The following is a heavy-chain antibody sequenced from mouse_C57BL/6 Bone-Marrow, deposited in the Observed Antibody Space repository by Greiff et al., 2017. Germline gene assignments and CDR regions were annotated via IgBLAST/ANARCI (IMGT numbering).Heavy chain of an antibody. CDR1: GFSLTSYG. J-gene: IGHJ3*01. CDR2: IWSGGGT. Sequence: VKLMESGPGLVQPSQSLSITCTVSGFSLTSYGVHWVRQSPGKGLEWLGVIWSGGGTDYNAAFISRLSISKDNSKSQVFFKMNSLQADDTAIYYCARMHYPFAYWGQGTLVTVSA. D-gene: IGHD1-1*02. CDR3: ARMHYPFAY. V-gene: IGHV2-2*01.